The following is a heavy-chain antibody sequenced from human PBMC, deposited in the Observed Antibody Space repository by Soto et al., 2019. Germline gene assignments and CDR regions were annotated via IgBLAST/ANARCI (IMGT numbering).Heavy chain of an antibody. D-gene: IGHD3-10*01. CDR1: GYTFTDYY. J-gene: IGHJ3*02. CDR3: ARDSRYGSWSYDAFDT. V-gene: IGHV1-2*02. Sequence: GASVKVSCKGSGYTFTDYYIHWVRQAPGQGLEWMGWINPNSGGTNYAQNSQGRVIMTTDTSISTVHMELSRLRSDDTAVYYCARDSRYGSWSYDAFDTWGQGTMVTV. CDR2: INPNSGGT.